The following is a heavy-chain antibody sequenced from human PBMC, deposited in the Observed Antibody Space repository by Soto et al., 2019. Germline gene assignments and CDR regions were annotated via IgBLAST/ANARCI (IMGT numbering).Heavy chain of an antibody. CDR1: GGTFSSYA. J-gene: IGHJ6*02. CDR2: IIPIFGTA. Sequence: QVQLVQSGAEVKKPGSSVKVSCQASGGTFSSYAISWVRQAPGQGLEWMGRIIPIFGTANYTQKFQGRVTISENESTITDYMERCSLGSEDTAVYYCARKEQLVLYYGMEVGGPGTTVTVSS. V-gene: IGHV1-69*15. D-gene: IGHD6-13*01. CDR3: ARKEQLVLYYGMEV.